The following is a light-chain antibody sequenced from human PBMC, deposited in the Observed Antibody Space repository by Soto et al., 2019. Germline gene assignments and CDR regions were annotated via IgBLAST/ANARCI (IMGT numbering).Light chain of an antibody. J-gene: IGKJ3*01. V-gene: IGKV3-15*01. Sequence: MTQSPSSLSVSPGERATLSCRASQSVSRNLAWYQQKPGQAPRLLIYGASTRATGIPARFSGSGSGTEFTLTISSLQSEDFAVYYCQQYNNWPPFTFGPGTKVDIK. CDR1: QSVSRN. CDR2: GAS. CDR3: QQYNNWPPFT.